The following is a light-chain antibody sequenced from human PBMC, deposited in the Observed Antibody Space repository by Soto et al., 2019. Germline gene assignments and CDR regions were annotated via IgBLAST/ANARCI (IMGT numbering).Light chain of an antibody. V-gene: IGKV4-1*01. CDR3: QQYYTTLT. J-gene: IGKJ4*01. Sequence: DIVMTQSPDSLAVSLGERATINCKSSQSVLYNSDNKNYLAWYQQKPGQPPKLRIYWASTRNSGVPDRFSGSGSGADFTLTISSLQAEDVAVYYCQQYYTTLTFDGGPKVEIK. CDR2: WAS. CDR1: QSVLYNSDNKNY.